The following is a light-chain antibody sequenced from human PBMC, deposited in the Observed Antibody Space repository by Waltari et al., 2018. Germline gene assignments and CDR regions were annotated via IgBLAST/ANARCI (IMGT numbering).Light chain of an antibody. CDR3: QSYDGNLSDVI. V-gene: IGLV1-40*01. CDR1: SSHIGAGYD. J-gene: IGLJ2*01. Sequence: QSVLTPPPSVSGAPGQRVTISCTGSSSHIGAGYDVHWYQQFPGTAPKVLIYGNNNRPSGVPDRFSGSKSDTSASLAITGLQAEDEADYYCQSYDGNLSDVIFGGGTKLTVL. CDR2: GNN.